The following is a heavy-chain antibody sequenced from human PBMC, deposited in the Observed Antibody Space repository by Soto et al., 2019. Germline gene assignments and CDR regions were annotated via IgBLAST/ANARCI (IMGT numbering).Heavy chain of an antibody. Sequence: ASVKVSCKASGYTFTGYYMHWVRQAPGQGLEWMGWINPNSGGTNYAQKYQGWDTMTRDTSISTAYKELSRLRCDVRAVYSCVSACATDYYGSGRSIEIDYWGQGTLVTVSS. J-gene: IGHJ4*02. CDR1: GYTFTGYY. V-gene: IGHV1-2*04. CDR2: INPNSGGT. CDR3: VSACATDYYGSGRSIEIDY. D-gene: IGHD3-10*01.